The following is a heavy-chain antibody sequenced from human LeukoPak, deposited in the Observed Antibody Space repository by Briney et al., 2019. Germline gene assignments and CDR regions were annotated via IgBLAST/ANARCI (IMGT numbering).Heavy chain of an antibody. CDR2: INHSGST. V-gene: IGHV4-34*01. CDR3: ARHGCSSSWCFVARNWFDP. J-gene: IGHJ5*02. Sequence: SETLSLTCAVYGGSFSGYYWSWIRQPPGKGLEWIGEINHSGSTNYNPSLKSRVTISVDTSKNQFSLKLSSGTAADTAVYYCARHGCSSSWCFVARNWFDPWGQGTLVTVSS. D-gene: IGHD6-13*01. CDR1: GGSFSGYY.